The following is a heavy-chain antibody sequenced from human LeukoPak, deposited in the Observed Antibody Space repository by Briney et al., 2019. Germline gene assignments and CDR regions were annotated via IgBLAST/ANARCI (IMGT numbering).Heavy chain of an antibody. CDR2: ISAYNGNT. CDR3: ARVPPRYCSGGSCYHFDY. Sequence: GASVKVSCKASGHTFTSYGISWVRQAPGQGLEWMGWISAYNGNTNYAQKLQGRVTMTIDTSTSTAYMELRSLRSDDTAVYYCARVPPRYCSGGSCYHFDYWGQGTLVTVSS. J-gene: IGHJ4*02. D-gene: IGHD2-15*01. CDR1: GHTFTSYG. V-gene: IGHV1-18*01.